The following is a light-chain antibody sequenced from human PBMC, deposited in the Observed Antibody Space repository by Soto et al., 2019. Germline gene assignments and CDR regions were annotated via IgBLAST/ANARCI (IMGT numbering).Light chain of an antibody. CDR3: QQYNNWPPIT. Sequence: DIQMTQSPSSVSASIGDRVSITCRSSQGISTYLGWYQQKPGKAPKLLXHAASSLQTGVPSRFSGSGSGTDFTLTISSLQPEDFAVYYCQQYNNWPPITFGQGTRLEIK. CDR1: QGISTY. J-gene: IGKJ5*01. CDR2: AAS. V-gene: IGKV1-12*01.